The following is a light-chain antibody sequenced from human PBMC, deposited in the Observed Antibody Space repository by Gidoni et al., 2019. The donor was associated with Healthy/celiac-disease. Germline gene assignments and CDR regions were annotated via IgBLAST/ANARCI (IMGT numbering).Light chain of an antibody. CDR1: SSDVGGYNY. CDR2: DVS. J-gene: IGLJ1*01. V-gene: IGLV2-11*01. Sequence: QSALTQPRSVSGSPGQSVTISCTGTSSDVGGYNYVSWYQQHPGKAPKLMIYDVSKRPSGVPDRFSGSKSGNTASLTISGLQAEDEADYYCCSYAGSYTFPYVFGTGTKVTVX. CDR3: CSYAGSYTFPYV.